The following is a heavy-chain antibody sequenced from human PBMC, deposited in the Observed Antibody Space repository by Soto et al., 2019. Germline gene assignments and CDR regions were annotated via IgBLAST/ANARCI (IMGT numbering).Heavy chain of an antibody. CDR1: GDSVSNSGAA. CDR2: TFYKSKWYT. CDR3: ARMAYSMFGI. J-gene: IGHJ4*02. Sequence: SETLSLTCXISGDSVSNSGAAWEWIRQSPARGLEWLGRTFYKSKWYTEYTPSVKSRITITADTSKNQFSLHLNSVTPEDTALYYCARMAYSMFGIWGQGTSVTVSS. D-gene: IGHD3-16*01. V-gene: IGHV6-1*01.